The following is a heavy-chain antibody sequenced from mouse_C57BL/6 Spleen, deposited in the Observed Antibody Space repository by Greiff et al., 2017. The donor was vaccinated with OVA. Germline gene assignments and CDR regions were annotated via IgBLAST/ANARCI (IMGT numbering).Heavy chain of an antibody. CDR3: AREGAYGNYEGFAY. V-gene: IGHV1-82*01. D-gene: IGHD2-1*01. J-gene: IGHJ3*01. Sequence: QVQLKQSGPELVKPGASVKISCKASGYAFSSSWMNWVKQRPGKGLEWIGRIYPGDGDTNYNGKFKGKATLTADKSSSTAYMQLSSLTSEDSAVYFCAREGAYGNYEGFAYWGQGTLVTVSA. CDR1: GYAFSSSW. CDR2: IYPGDGDT.